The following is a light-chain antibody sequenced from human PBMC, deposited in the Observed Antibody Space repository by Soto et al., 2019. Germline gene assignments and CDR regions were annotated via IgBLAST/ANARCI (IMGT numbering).Light chain of an antibody. CDR2: EVS. CDR3: SSYAGVNSSVL. V-gene: IGLV2-8*01. CDR1: SSDVGAYNY. Sequence: QSALTQPPSASGSPGQSVTISCTGTSSDVGAYNYVSWYQQHPGKAPNLMIYEVSKRPSGVPDRFSGSKSGNTASLTVSGLQADDEADYYCSSYAGVNSSVLFGGGTKVTVL. J-gene: IGLJ3*02.